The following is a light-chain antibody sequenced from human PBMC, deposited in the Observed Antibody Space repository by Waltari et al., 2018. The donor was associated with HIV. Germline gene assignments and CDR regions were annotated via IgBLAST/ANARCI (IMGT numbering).Light chain of an antibody. CDR2: NAS. CDR3: QQRSNGPWT. V-gene: IGKV3-11*01. J-gene: IGKJ1*01. CDR1: QRVSTY. Sequence: ETVLTQSPGILSLSPGERATLSCRASQRVSTYLAWYQQKPGQTPRLLLYNASNRSTGIPDRFSCSGSVTDFTLTISSLEPEDFAVYYCQQRSNGPWTFGQGAKVEIK.